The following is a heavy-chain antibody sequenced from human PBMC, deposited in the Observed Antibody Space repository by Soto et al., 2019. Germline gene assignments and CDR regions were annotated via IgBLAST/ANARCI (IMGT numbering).Heavy chain of an antibody. CDR2: ISYDGSNK. J-gene: IGHJ4*02. CDR3: CGTTSYYFDY. D-gene: IGHD1-7*01. Sequence: QVQLVESGGGVVQPGRSLRLSCAASGFTFSSYGMHWVRQAPGKGLEWVAVISYDGSNKYYADSVKGRFTISRDNSKNTLYLQMNSLRAEDTAVYYCCGTTSYYFDYWGQGTLVTVSS. CDR1: GFTFSSYG. V-gene: IGHV3-30*03.